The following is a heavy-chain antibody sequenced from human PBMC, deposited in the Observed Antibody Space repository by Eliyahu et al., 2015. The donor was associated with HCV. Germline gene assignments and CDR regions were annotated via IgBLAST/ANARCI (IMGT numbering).Heavy chain of an antibody. V-gene: IGHV3-33*01. J-gene: IGHJ6*02. CDR2: IWYDGGNK. D-gene: IGHD1-1*01. CDR3: ASRLENGLDV. CDR1: GLPXSXYG. Sequence: QVQLVESGGGVVQPGRSLRLACAVXGLPXSXYGMHWVRQAPGKGLEWVAVIWYDGGNKYYGDSVKGRFTISMDNSKNMLFLQMNSLRGEDTAVYYCASRLENGLDVWGQGTTVTVSS.